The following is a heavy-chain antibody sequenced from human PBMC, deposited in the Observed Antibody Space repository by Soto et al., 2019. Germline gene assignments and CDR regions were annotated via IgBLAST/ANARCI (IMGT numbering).Heavy chain of an antibody. J-gene: IGHJ6*02. CDR2: IYYSGST. V-gene: IGHV4-39*01. Sequence: SETLSLTCTVSGGSISSSSYYWGWIRQPPGKGLEWIGSIYYSGSTYYNPSLKSRVTISVDTSKNQFSLKLSSVTAADTAVYYCARKVYYYGMDVWGQGSTVTVSS. CDR1: GGSISSSSYY. CDR3: ARKVYYYGMDV.